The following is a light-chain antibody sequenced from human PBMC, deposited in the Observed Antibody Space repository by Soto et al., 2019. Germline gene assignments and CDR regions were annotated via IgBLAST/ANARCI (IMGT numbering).Light chain of an antibody. CDR1: QGISNY. J-gene: IGKJ4*01. CDR2: AAS. Sequence: DIQMSQSPSSVSASVGDRVTITCRASQGISNYLAWYQQKPGKVPKLLIYAASTLQSGVPSRFSGSGSGTDFTLTISSLQPADVATYYCQKSNSAPRLTFGGGTKVEIK. V-gene: IGKV1-27*01. CDR3: QKSNSAPRLT.